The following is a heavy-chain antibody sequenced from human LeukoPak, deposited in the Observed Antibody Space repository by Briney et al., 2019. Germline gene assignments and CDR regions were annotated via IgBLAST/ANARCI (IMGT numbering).Heavy chain of an antibody. J-gene: IGHJ4*02. Sequence: GGSLRLSCAASGFTFSSYAMSWVRQAPGKGLEWVSAISGSGGSTYYADSVKGRFTISRDNSKNTLYLQMNSLRVDDTAVYYCATDYYYGSGSLQFDYWGQGILVTVSS. CDR3: ATDYYYGSGSLQFDY. CDR2: ISGSGGST. D-gene: IGHD3-10*01. V-gene: IGHV3-23*01. CDR1: GFTFSSYA.